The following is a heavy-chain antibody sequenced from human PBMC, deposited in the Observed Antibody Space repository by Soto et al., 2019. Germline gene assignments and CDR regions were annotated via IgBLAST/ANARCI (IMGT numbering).Heavy chain of an antibody. Sequence: ASVKVSCKASGYTFINYDFSWVRQAPGQGLEWMGWISGHNGNTKYAQKFQGRVTVTTDASTTTAYMDLRSLRSDDTAVYYCARDTAVAFDYWGQGTPVTVSS. CDR1: GYTFINYD. J-gene: IGHJ4*02. D-gene: IGHD2-15*01. V-gene: IGHV1-18*01. CDR2: ISGHNGNT. CDR3: ARDTAVAFDY.